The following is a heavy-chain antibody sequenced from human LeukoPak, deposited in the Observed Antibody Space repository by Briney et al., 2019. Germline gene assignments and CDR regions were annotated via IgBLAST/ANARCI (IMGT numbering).Heavy chain of an antibody. CDR3: AKEGGGGCFDY. V-gene: IGHV3-9*01. CDR1: GFTFDDYA. CDR2: ISWNSGSI. Sequence: GGSLRLSCAASGFTFDDYAMHWVRQAPGKGLEWVSGISWNSGSIGYADSVKGRFTISRDNAKNSLYLQMNSLRAEDTALYYCAKEGGGGCFDYWGQGTLVTVSS. J-gene: IGHJ4*02. D-gene: IGHD6-19*01.